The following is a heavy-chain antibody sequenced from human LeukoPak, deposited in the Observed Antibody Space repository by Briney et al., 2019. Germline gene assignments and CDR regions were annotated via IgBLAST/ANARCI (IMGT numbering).Heavy chain of an antibody. D-gene: IGHD2-15*01. CDR1: GYTFTGYY. J-gene: IGHJ3*02. CDR3: ARVPRDGGGPRQGNAFDI. CDR2: INPNSGGT. V-gene: IGHV1-2*02. Sequence: ASVKVSCKASGYTFTGYYMHWVRQAPGQGLEWMGWINPNSGGTNYAQKFQGRVTMTRYTSISTAYMELSRLRSDDTAVYYCARVPRDGGGPRQGNAFDIWGQGTMVTVSS.